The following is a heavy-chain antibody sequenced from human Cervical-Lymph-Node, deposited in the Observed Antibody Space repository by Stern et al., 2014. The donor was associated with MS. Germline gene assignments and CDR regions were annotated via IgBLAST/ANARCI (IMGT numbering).Heavy chain of an antibody. Sequence: QVQLVQSGSELKKPGASVKVSCTASGYNLTTFAINWVRQAPGQGLEWMGWINTKTGNPTFAQGFTGRFVFSLDASINTAYLQIISLNAEDSAVYYCSTWGAGSSPPFFYWGQGTLVTVSS. J-gene: IGHJ4*02. CDR2: INTKTGNP. D-gene: IGHD6-6*01. CDR1: GYNLTTFA. CDR3: STWGAGSSPPFFY. V-gene: IGHV7-4-1*02.